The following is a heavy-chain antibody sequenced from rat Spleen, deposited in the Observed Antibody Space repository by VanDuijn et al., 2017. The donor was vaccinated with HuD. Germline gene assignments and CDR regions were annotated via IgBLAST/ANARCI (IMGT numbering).Heavy chain of an antibody. CDR1: GFSLTTNG. Sequence: QVQLKESGPGLVQPSEPLSLTCSVSGFSLTTNGVGWVRQLLGKGLVWMGTIWAAGITNYNSAVQSRLIISRDTSKSQIFLKMNSLQPEDTGTYYCARHWYYSGEGYFDVWGPGTMVTVSS. CDR2: IWAAGIT. V-gene: IGHV2-72*01. D-gene: IGHD1-1*01. CDR3: ARHWYYSGEGYFDV. J-gene: IGHJ1*01.